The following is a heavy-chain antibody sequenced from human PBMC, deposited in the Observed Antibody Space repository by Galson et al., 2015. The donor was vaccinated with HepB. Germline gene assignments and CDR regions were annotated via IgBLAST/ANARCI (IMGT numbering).Heavy chain of an antibody. CDR3: ARGGDFHYGTDV. J-gene: IGHJ6*02. Sequence: SLRLSCAASGFALGTVAMNWIRQTPGTGLEWVSSISASGGSLYYTDSVRGRFTISRDNSKSTLYLQMNSLRAEDTAIYYCARGGDFHYGTDVWGQGITVTVSS. CDR1: GFALGTVA. D-gene: IGHD2/OR15-2a*01. V-gene: IGHV3-23*01. CDR2: ISASGGSL.